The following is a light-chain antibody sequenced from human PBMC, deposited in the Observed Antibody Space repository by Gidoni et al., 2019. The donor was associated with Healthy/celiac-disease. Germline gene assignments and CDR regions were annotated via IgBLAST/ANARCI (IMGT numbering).Light chain of an antibody. Sequence: EIVLTQSPGTLSLSPGERATLSCRASQSVSSSYLAWYQQKPGQAPRLLIYGASSRATGIPDRFSGSWSGTDFTLTISRLEPEAFAVYYCQQYGSSPTFGQGTKVEIK. CDR3: QQYGSSPT. CDR1: QSVSSSY. V-gene: IGKV3-20*01. CDR2: GAS. J-gene: IGKJ1*01.